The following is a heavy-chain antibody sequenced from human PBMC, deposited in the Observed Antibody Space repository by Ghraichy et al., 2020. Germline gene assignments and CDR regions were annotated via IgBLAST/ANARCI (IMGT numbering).Heavy chain of an antibody. CDR3: ARDQRWIDI. Sequence: SETLSLTCTVSGDSISRYYWSWIRQPPGKGLEWIGYIYYSGSTNYNPSLKSRVTISVDTSKNQFSLKLSSVTAADTAVYYCARDQRWIDIWGQGTMVTVSS. D-gene: IGHD3-16*01. V-gene: IGHV4-59*01. CDR2: IYYSGST. J-gene: IGHJ3*02. CDR1: GDSISRYY.